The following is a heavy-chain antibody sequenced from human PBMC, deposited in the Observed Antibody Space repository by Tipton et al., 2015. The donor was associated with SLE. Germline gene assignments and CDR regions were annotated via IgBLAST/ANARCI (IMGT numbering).Heavy chain of an antibody. Sequence: VQLVQSGAEVKKPGESLKISCKGSGYSFTSYWIGWVRQMPGKGLEWMGIIYPGDSDTRYSPSFQGQVTISADKSISTAYLQWSSLKASDTAMYYCARHVVSYDSSGYYYGYWGQGTLVTVSS. CDR3: ARHVVSYDSSGYYYGY. CDR2: IYPGDSDT. CDR1: GYSFTSYW. J-gene: IGHJ4*02. D-gene: IGHD3-22*01. V-gene: IGHV5-51*01.